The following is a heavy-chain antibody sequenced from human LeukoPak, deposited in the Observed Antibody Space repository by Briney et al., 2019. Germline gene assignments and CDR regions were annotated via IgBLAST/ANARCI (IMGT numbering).Heavy chain of an antibody. CDR1: GFTFSSYS. D-gene: IGHD1-26*01. J-gene: IGHJ4*02. Sequence: GGSLRLSCAASGFTFSSYSMNWVRQAPGKGLEWVSSISSSSSYIYYADSVKGRFTISRDNAKNTLYLQMNSLRAEDTAVYYCARDPGSYPYYFDYWGQGTLVTVSS. V-gene: IGHV3-21*01. CDR3: ARDPGSYPYYFDY. CDR2: ISSSSSYI.